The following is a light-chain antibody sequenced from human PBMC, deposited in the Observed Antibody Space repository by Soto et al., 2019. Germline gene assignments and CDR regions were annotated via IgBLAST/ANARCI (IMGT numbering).Light chain of an antibody. J-gene: IGKJ5*01. CDR3: QQYGSSLGIT. CDR1: QSVSSIY. CDR2: GAS. Sequence: EIVLTQSPGTLSLSPGERATLSCRASQSVSSIYLAWYQQKPGQAPRLLIYGASNRATGIPDRFSGSGSGTDFTLTITRLEPEDCAVYYCQQYGSSLGITFGQGTRLEIK. V-gene: IGKV3-20*01.